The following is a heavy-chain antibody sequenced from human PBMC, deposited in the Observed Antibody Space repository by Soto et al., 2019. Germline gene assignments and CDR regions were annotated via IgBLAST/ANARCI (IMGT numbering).Heavy chain of an antibody. V-gene: IGHV1-2*02. CDR2: INPNNSRT. CDR3: AREDADRGSFDL. CDR1: GYPFTDSF. J-gene: IGHJ4*02. Sequence: VXSVKVSCKASGYPFTDSFIHWVRQAPGQGLEWMGWINPNNSRTTLAPKFQGRVTLIRDTSINTAYMDMSRLRSDDTAVYYCAREDADRGSFDLWGQGTLVTVSS.